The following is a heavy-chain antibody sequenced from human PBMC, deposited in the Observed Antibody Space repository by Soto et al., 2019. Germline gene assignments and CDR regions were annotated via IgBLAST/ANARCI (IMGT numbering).Heavy chain of an antibody. V-gene: IGHV3-33*01. Sequence: QVQLVESGGGVVQPGRSLRLSCAASGFTFSSYGMHWVRQAPGKGLEWVAVIWYDGSNKYYADSVKGRFTIFRDNSKNTLYLQMNSLRAEDTAVYYCAREGVGATLDYWGQGTLVTVSS. J-gene: IGHJ4*02. CDR3: AREGVGATLDY. CDR2: IWYDGSNK. D-gene: IGHD1-26*01. CDR1: GFTFSSYG.